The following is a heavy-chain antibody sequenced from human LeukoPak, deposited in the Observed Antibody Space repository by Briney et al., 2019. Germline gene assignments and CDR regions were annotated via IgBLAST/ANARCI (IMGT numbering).Heavy chain of an antibody. D-gene: IGHD3-10*01. Sequence: GGSLRLSCAASGFTFSDYYMSWIRQAPGKGLEWVSAISGSGGSTYYADSVKGRFTISRDNSKNTLYLQMNSLRAEDTAVYYCAKVLLLRQSYFDYWGQGTLVTVSS. CDR1: GFTFSDYY. CDR2: ISGSGGST. J-gene: IGHJ4*02. V-gene: IGHV3-23*01. CDR3: AKVLLLRQSYFDY.